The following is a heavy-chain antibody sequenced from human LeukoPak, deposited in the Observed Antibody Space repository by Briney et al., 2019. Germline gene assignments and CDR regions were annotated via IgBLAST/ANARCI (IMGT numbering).Heavy chain of an antibody. CDR1: GYTFTNYY. CDR3: ARPTSIIPASNVYYYYYAMDV. Sequence: ASMKVSCKASGYTFTNYYMHWVRQAPGQGLEWMGIINPSGGTTTYAHKFQDRVTMTRDTSTSTVYMEVSSLRPEDTAVYYCARPTSIIPASNVYYYYYAMDVWGQGTTVTVSS. CDR2: INPSGGTT. D-gene: IGHD2-2*01. J-gene: IGHJ6*02. V-gene: IGHV1-46*01.